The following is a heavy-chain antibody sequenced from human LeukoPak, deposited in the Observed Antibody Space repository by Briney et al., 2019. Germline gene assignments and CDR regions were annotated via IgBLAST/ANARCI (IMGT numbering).Heavy chain of an antibody. Sequence: PGESLRLSCAASGFTVGTNYMSWVRQAPGKGLEWVSTIYAGGSTDYADSVKGRFTISRDSSKNTLYFKMNSLRAEDTAVYYCATTTPYGSGRQRPGKYYFQYWGQGTLVTVSS. CDR2: IYAGGST. CDR1: GFTVGTNY. CDR3: ATTTPYGSGRQRPGKYYFQY. V-gene: IGHV3-53*01. J-gene: IGHJ4*02. D-gene: IGHD3-10*01.